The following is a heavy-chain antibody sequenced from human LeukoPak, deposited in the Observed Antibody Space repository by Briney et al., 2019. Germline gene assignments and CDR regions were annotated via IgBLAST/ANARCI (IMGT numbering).Heavy chain of an antibody. CDR3: VNLGYSD. CDR1: GFSFSAAW. V-gene: IGHV3-7*01. D-gene: IGHD5-12*01. J-gene: IGHJ4*02. Sequence: PGGSLRLSCEASGFSFSAAWMTWVRQAPGKGLEGVATIKNDGSDKYYVDSVKGRFTLSRDNAKNSVYLQMNSLRVEDTAVYYCVNLGYSDGGQGILVTVSS. CDR2: IKNDGSDK.